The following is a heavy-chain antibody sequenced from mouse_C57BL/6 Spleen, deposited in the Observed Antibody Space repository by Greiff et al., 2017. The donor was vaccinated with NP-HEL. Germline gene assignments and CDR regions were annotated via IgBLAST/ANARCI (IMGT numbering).Heavy chain of an antibody. Sequence: DVKLVESGGGLVKPGGSLKLSCAASGFTFSDYGMHWVRQAPEKGLEWVAYISSGSSTIYYADTVKGRFTISRDNAKNTLFLQMTSLRSEDTAMYYCARQSLRGFDYWGQGTTLTVSS. V-gene: IGHV5-17*01. D-gene: IGHD1-1*01. CDR3: ARQSLRGFDY. CDR2: ISSGSSTI. J-gene: IGHJ2*01. CDR1: GFTFSDYG.